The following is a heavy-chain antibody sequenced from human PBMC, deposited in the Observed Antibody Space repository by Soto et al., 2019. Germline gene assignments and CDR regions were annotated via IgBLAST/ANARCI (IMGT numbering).Heavy chain of an antibody. J-gene: IGHJ4*02. CDR1: GFTFSSYA. V-gene: IGHV3-23*01. D-gene: IGHD6-13*01. CDR3: VKEYSSSWYTTPYYFDY. CDR2: ISGNGADT. Sequence: LTLSCAASGFTFSSYAMSWVRQAPWKGLEWVSAISGNGADTSYADSVRGRFTISRDNSKNTLYLQMSSLRAEDTAVYYCVKEYSSSWYTTPYYFDYWGQGTLVTVSS.